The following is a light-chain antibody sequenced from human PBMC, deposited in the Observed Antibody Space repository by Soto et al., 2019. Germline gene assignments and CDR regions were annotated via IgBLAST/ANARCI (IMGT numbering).Light chain of an antibody. CDR2: EVT. CDR1: SSDVGSFNL. Sequence: QSALTQPASVSGSPGQSITISCTATSSDVGSFNLVSWYQQHPGKTPKLLIYEVTKRPSGVSDRFTASKSGNTASLTISGLLAEDEADYYCSSYAGTTRVVVFGGGTKVTVL. CDR3: SSYAGTTRVVV. J-gene: IGLJ2*01. V-gene: IGLV2-23*02.